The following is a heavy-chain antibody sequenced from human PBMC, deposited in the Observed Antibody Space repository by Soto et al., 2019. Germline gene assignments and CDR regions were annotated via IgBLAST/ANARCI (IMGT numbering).Heavy chain of an antibody. Sequence: GGSLRLSCAASGFTFSSYAMSWVRQAPGKGLEWVSAISGSGGSTYYADSVKGRFTISRDNSKNTLYLQMNSLRAEDTTVYYCAKRGCYTDHACYCGMDVWGQGTTVTVSS. CDR3: AKRGCYTDHACYCGMDV. V-gene: IGHV3-23*01. CDR2: ISGSGGST. D-gene: IGHD2-2*02. J-gene: IGHJ6*02. CDR1: GFTFSSYA.